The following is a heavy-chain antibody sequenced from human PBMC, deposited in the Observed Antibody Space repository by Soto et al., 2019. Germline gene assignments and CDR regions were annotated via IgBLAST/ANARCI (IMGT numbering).Heavy chain of an antibody. CDR3: ARGQDYGGWYAPSYYYYGMDV. CDR2: IYYSGST. D-gene: IGHD4-17*01. J-gene: IGHJ6*02. CDR1: GGSISSYY. V-gene: IGHV4-59*01. Sequence: SETLSVTCTVSGGSISSYYWSWIRQPPGKGLEWIGYIYYSGSTNYNPSLKSRVTISVDTSKNQFSLKLSSVTAADTAVYYCARGQDYGGWYAPSYYYYGMDVWGQGTTVTVSS.